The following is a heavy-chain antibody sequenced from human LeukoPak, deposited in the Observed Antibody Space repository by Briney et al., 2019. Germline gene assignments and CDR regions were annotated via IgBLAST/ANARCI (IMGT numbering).Heavy chain of an antibody. Sequence: HPGRSLRLSCAASGFTFDDYAMHWVRQAPGKGLEWVSGISWNSGSIGYADSVKGRFTISRDNAKNSLYLQMNSLRAEDTALYYCAKDIRSAILGTFDPWGQGTLVTVSS. D-gene: IGHD3-3*01. CDR1: GFTFDDYA. J-gene: IGHJ5*02. CDR3: AKDIRSAILGTFDP. V-gene: IGHV3-9*01. CDR2: ISWNSGSI.